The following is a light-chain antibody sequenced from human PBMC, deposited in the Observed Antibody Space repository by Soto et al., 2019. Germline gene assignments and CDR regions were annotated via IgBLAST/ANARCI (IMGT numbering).Light chain of an antibody. J-gene: IGKJ2*01. Sequence: EILMTQSPATLSVSPGERVTLSCRASQSVSSNLAWYQQKPGQAPRLLIYGASTRATGIPVRFSGSGSGTEFTLTISSLQSEDFAVYFCHQYNNWPPYTFGQGTKVDIK. CDR3: HQYNNWPPYT. V-gene: IGKV3-15*01. CDR2: GAS. CDR1: QSVSSN.